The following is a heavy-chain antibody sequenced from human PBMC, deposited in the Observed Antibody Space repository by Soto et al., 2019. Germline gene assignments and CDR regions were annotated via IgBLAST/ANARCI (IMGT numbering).Heavy chain of an antibody. CDR2: ISSLSSPR. CDR3: VREDILGARSFDY. D-gene: IGHD1-26*01. Sequence: GGSLRLSCAASGFTFGGYSMNWVRQAPGKGLEWISYISSLSSPRYYAESVEGRFIISRDNAKNSLYLQMNSLRDEDTAVYFCVREDILGARSFDYWGQGTRVTVSS. J-gene: IGHJ4*02. V-gene: IGHV3-48*02. CDR1: GFTFGGYS.